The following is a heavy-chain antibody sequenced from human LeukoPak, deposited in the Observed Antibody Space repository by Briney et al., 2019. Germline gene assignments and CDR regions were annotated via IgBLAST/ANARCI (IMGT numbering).Heavy chain of an antibody. CDR3: ARVDYYDSSDYHEDY. Sequence: PGGSLRLSCAASGFTFSTYSMSWVRQAPGKGLEWVSYISGSSDAIYYADSVKGRFMISRDNAKNSLYLQMNSLRAEDTAVYYCARVDYYDSSDYHEDYWGQGTLVTVSS. CDR2: ISGSSDAI. J-gene: IGHJ4*02. CDR1: GFTFSTYS. V-gene: IGHV3-21*05. D-gene: IGHD3-22*01.